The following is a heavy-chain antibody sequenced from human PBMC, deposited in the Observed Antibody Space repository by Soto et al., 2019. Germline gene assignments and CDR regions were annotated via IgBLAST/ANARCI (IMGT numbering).Heavy chain of an antibody. D-gene: IGHD5-18*01. CDR2: IYSGGST. CDR1: GFTVSSNY. V-gene: IGHV3-53*02. J-gene: IGHJ2*01. Sequence: EVQLVETGGGLIQPGGSLRLSCAASGFTVSSNYMSWVRQAPGKGLEWVSVIYSGGSTYHADSVKGRFTISRDNSKNTLYLQMNSLRAEDTAVYYCASSASRGYSYGYSYWYFDLWGRGTLVTVSS. CDR3: ASSASRGYSYGYSYWYFDL.